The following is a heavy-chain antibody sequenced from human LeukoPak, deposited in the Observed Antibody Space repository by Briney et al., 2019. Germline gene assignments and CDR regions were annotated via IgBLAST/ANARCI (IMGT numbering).Heavy chain of an antibody. D-gene: IGHD6-13*01. V-gene: IGHV6-1*01. CDR3: ARGKIGAAGTFVY. CDR1: GDSVSSNSAT. J-gene: IGHJ4*02. CDR2: TYYTSTWYN. Sequence: ASQTLSLTCAISGDSVSSNSATWNWIRQSPSRGLEWLGRTYYTSTWYNDYAVSVKSRISINADTSKNQLSLHLNSVTPEDTAVYFCARGKIGAAGTFVYWGQGTLVTVSS.